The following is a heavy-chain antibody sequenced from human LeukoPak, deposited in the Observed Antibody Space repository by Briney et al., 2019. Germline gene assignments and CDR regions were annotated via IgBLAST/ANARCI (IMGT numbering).Heavy chain of an antibody. Sequence: ASVKVSCKASGYTFSDYYMHWVRQAPGQGLEWMGWINPDSGGTKYAQKFQDRVTMTTDTSMSTAYMEVSRLTSDDTAVYYCARAGGRSWFDPWGQGTLVTVSS. J-gene: IGHJ5*02. CDR2: INPDSGGT. CDR3: ARAGGRSWFDP. V-gene: IGHV1-2*02. CDR1: GYTFSDYY.